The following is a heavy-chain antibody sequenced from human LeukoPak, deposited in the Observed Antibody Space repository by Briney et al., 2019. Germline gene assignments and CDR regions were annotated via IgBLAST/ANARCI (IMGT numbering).Heavy chain of an antibody. Sequence: GGSLRLSCAASGFTFSSYWMSWVRQAPVKGLEWVANIKQDGSEKYYVDSVKGRFTISRDNAKNPLYLQMNSLRAEDTAVYYCARDGSGWYYFDYWGQGTLVTVSS. V-gene: IGHV3-7*01. CDR1: GFTFSSYW. CDR3: ARDGSGWYYFDY. J-gene: IGHJ4*02. CDR2: IKQDGSEK. D-gene: IGHD6-19*01.